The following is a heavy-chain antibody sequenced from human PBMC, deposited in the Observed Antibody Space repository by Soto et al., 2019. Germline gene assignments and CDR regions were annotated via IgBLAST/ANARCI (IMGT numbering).Heavy chain of an antibody. Sequence: GASVKVSCKASVYIFTDYYMHWVRQAPGQGLEWMGWISTKKGDTKFTQKFQGRVTMTADTSTSTAYMEMGSLESDDTAVYFCARDYCDRTRCYGPDYWGQGTLVTVSS. V-gene: IGHV1-18*04. D-gene: IGHD2-2*01. J-gene: IGHJ4*02. CDR3: ARDYCDRTRCYGPDY. CDR2: ISTKKGDT. CDR1: VYIFTDYY.